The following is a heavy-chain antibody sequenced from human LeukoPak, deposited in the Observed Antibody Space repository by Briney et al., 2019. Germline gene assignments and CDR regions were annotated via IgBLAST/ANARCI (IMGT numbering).Heavy chain of an antibody. D-gene: IGHD6-6*01. J-gene: IGHJ4*02. Sequence: ALVKVSCKVSGYTLTELSMHWVRQAPGKGLEWMGGFDPEDGETIYAQKFQGRVTMTEDTSTDTAYMELSSLRSEDTAVYYCAKDVVGSSSPEFDYWGQGTLVTVSS. CDR1: GYTLTELS. CDR3: AKDVVGSSSPEFDY. V-gene: IGHV1-24*01. CDR2: FDPEDGET.